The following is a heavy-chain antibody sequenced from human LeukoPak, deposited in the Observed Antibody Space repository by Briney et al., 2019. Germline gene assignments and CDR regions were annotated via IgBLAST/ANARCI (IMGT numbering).Heavy chain of an antibody. CDR3: ARDSGSGSYYGMDV. D-gene: IGHD3-10*01. Sequence: PSGTLSLTCAVSGGSISSSNWWSWVRQPPGKGLEWIGEIYHSGGTNYNPSLKSRVTISVDKSKNQFSLKLSSVTAADTAVYYCARDSGSGSYYGMDVWGKGTTVTVSS. CDR2: IYHSGGT. CDR1: GGSISSSNW. J-gene: IGHJ6*04. V-gene: IGHV4-4*02.